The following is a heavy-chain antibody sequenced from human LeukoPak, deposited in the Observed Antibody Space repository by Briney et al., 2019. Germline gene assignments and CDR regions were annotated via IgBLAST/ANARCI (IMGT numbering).Heavy chain of an antibody. V-gene: IGHV1-69*13. J-gene: IGHJ3*02. CDR1: GGTFSSYA. CDR3: ARPSITMIVVARTHDAFDI. CDR2: IIPIFGTA. D-gene: IGHD3-22*01. Sequence: SVKVSCKASGGTFSSYAISWVRQAPGQGLEWMGGIIPIFGTANYAQKFQGRVTITADESTSTAYMELSSLRSEDTAVYYCARPSITMIVVARTHDAFDIWGQGTMVTVSS.